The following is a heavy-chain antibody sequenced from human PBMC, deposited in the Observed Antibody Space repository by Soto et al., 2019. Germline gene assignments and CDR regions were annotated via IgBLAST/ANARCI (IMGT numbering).Heavy chain of an antibody. Sequence: QLQLQESGSGLVKPSQTLSLTCAVSGASVDSGGYSWSWIRQPPGKGLEWIGYIYHGVSTDYNLSIKSRVTISVASSKNLFSLSLSSVTAADTAVYFCVRSGCSSTACHTDWFDPWGPGTLVTVSS. CDR3: VRSGCSSTACHTDWFDP. CDR2: IYHGVST. CDR1: GASVDSGGYS. D-gene: IGHD2-2*01. V-gene: IGHV4-30-2*01. J-gene: IGHJ5*02.